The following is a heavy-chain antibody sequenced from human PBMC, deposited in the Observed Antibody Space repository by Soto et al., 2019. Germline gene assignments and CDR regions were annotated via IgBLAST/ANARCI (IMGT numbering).Heavy chain of an antibody. CDR3: AIFLCYYGSSGYCALGNYYGMDV. CDR2: IYYSGST. D-gene: IGHD3-22*01. J-gene: IGHJ6*02. V-gene: IGHV4-31*03. CDR1: GGSISSGGYY. Sequence: PSETLSLTCTVSGGSISSGGYYWSWIRQHPGKGLEWIGYIYYSGSTYYNPSLKSRVTISVDTSKNQFSLKLSSVTAADTAVYYCAIFLCYYGSSGYCALGNYYGMDVWGQGTTVTVSS.